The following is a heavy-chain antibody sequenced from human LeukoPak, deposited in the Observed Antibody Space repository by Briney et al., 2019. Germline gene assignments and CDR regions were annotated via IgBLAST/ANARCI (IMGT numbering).Heavy chain of an antibody. CDR1: RFIFSDYW. CDR2: IKQDGSEK. CDR3: ARSHRSFASGSGDF. V-gene: IGHV3-7*05. D-gene: IGHD3-10*01. Sequence: GGSLRLSCAASRFIFSDYWMSWVRQAPGKGLECVANIKQDGSEKYYVDSVKGRFTISRDNAKNSLYLQMNSLRAEDTAVYYCARSHRSFASGSGDFWGQGTLVTVSS. J-gene: IGHJ4*02.